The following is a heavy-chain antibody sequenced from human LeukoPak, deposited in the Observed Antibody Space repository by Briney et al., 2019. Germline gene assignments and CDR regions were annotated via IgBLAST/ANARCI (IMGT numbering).Heavy chain of an antibody. V-gene: IGHV3-23*01. CDR3: VKEGEYYDSSGYFDY. CDR2: ISGSGGST. Sequence: GGSLRLSCAASGFTFSSYAMSWVRQAPGKGLEWVSAISGSGGSTYYADSVKGRFTISRDNSKNTLYLQMNSLRAEDTAVYYCVKEGEYYDSSGYFDYWGQGTLVTVSS. CDR1: GFTFSSYA. D-gene: IGHD3-22*01. J-gene: IGHJ4*02.